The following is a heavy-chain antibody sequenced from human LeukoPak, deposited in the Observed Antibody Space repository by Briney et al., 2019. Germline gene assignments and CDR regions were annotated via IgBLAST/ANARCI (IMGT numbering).Heavy chain of an antibody. CDR1: GFTFSSYA. D-gene: IGHD3-9*01. CDR2: ISGSGGST. Sequence: GGSLRLSCAASGFTFSSYAMSWVRQAPGKGLEWVSAISGSGGSTYYADSVKGRFTISRDNSKNTLYLQMNSLRAEDTAVYYCAKDSGDILTGYYNQPNWFDPWGQGTLVTVSS. CDR3: AKDSGDILTGYYNQPNWFDP. J-gene: IGHJ5*02. V-gene: IGHV3-23*01.